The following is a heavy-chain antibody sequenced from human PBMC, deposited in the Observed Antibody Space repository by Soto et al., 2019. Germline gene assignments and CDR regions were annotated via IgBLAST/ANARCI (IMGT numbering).Heavy chain of an antibody. J-gene: IGHJ4*02. CDR2: IIPIFGTA. CDR1: GGTCSSYA. CDR3: ARGFRVEYYYDSSGYYPFDY. V-gene: IGHV1-69*13. D-gene: IGHD3-22*01. Sequence: SVKVSCKASGGTCSSYAISWVRQAPGQWLEWMGGIIPIFGTANYAQKFQGRVTITADESTSTAYMELSSLRSEDTAVYYCARGFRVEYYYDSSGYYPFDYWGQGTLVTVSS.